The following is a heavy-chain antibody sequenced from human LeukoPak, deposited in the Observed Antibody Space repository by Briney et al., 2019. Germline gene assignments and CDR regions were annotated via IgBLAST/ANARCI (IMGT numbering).Heavy chain of an antibody. CDR1: GFTFSRYW. CDR2: IKQDGSEK. Sequence: GGSLRLSCAASGFTFSRYWMTWVRQAPGKGLEWVANIKQDGSEKYYVDSVKGRFTISRDNAKNSLYLQMNSLRGDDTAVYYCAKDDAWGRYKDWGQGTLVTVSS. CDR3: AKDDAWGRYKD. V-gene: IGHV3-7*03. J-gene: IGHJ1*01. D-gene: IGHD3-16*01.